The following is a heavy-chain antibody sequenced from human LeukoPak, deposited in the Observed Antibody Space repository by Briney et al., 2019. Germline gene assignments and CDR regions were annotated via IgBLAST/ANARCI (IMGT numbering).Heavy chain of an antibody. D-gene: IGHD2/OR15-2a*01. V-gene: IGHV4-59*01. CDR1: GGSISSYY. CDR2: IYYSGST. Sequence: SETLSLTCSVSGGSISSYYWSWIRQPPGKGLEWIGYIYYSGSTNYNPSLESRVTISVDTSKNQVSLKLSSVTAADTAVYYCARYFSSTLDIWGQGTMVTVSS. CDR3: ARYFSSTLDI. J-gene: IGHJ3*02.